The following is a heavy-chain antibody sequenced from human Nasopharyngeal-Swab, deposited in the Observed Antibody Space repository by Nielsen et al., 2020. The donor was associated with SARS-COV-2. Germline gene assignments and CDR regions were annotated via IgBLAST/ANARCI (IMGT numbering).Heavy chain of an antibody. CDR3: ARLGSSSWYAHWFDP. V-gene: IGHV3-53*01. CDR2: IYSGGST. Sequence: WIRQPPGKGLEWVSVIYSGGSTYYADSVKGRFTISRDNSKNTLYLQMNSLRAEDTAVYYCARLGSSSWYAHWFDPWGQGTLVTVSS. J-gene: IGHJ5*02. D-gene: IGHD6-13*01.